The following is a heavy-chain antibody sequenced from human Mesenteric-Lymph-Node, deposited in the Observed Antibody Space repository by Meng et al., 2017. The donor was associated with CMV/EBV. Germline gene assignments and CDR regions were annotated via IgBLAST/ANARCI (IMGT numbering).Heavy chain of an antibody. J-gene: IGHJ6*02. CDR2: ISSSSSYI. V-gene: IGHV3-21*01. CDR1: GFTFSSYA. CDR3: ARNLYCSSTSCRFPNYYYYYGMDV. D-gene: IGHD2-2*01. Sequence: GESLKISCAASGFTFSSYAMSWVRQAPGKGLEWVSSISSSSSYIYYADSVKGRFTISRDNAKNSLYLQMNSLRAEDTAVYYCARNLYCSSTSCRFPNYYYYYGMDVWGQGTTVTVSS.